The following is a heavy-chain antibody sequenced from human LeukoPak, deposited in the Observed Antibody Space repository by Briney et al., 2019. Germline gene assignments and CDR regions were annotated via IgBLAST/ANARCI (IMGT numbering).Heavy chain of an antibody. CDR3: ARAGELRYMDV. D-gene: IGHD3-16*01. V-gene: IGHV3-11*04. J-gene: IGHJ6*03. Sequence: GGSLRLSCAASGFTFSDYYMSWIRQAPGKGLEWASTIKGIGPTTYYADSLKGRFTISRDNAKNSLFLQMSSLRADDTAIYYCARAGELRYMDVWGKGTAVTVSS. CDR2: IKGIGPTT. CDR1: GFTFSDYY.